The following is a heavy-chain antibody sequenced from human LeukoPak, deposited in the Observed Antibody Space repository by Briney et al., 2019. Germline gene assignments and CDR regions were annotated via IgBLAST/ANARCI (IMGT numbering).Heavy chain of an antibody. Sequence: SVKVSCKASGGTFSSYAISWVRQAPGQGLEWMGGIIPMFRTPKYAQKFQGGVTITTDEFTSTEYMELSSLGPEDTAVYYCASGDYCSNTSCYNGAFDIWGQGTMVTVSS. J-gene: IGHJ3*02. D-gene: IGHD2-2*01. CDR2: IIPMFRTP. CDR1: GGTFSSYA. V-gene: IGHV1-69*05. CDR3: ASGDYCSNTSCYNGAFDI.